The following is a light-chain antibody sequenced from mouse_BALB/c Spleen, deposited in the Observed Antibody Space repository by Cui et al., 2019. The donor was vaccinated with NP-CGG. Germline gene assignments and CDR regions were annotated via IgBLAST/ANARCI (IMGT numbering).Light chain of an antibody. J-gene: IGLJ1*01. CDR3: APWYSNHWV. CDR2: GTN. Sequence: QAVVTQESALNTSPGETVTLTCRSSTGAVTTSNYSNWVQEKPDHLFTGLIGGTNNRAPGVPARFSCSLIGDKAALTITGAQTEDEAIYFCAPWYSNHWVFGGGTKLTVL. CDR1: TGAVTTSNY. V-gene: IGLV1*01.